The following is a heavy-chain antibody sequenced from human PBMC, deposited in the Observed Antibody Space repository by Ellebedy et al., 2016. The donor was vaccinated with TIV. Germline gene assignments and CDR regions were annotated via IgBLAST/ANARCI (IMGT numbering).Heavy chain of an antibody. CDR2: ISGGGSYI. Sequence: GGSLRLSCAASGFSLNTYGMSWVRQSPGQGLEWVSSISGGGSYIDYADSLKGRFTISRDNAKNLLYLEMNSLRVEDTAVYYCARDGVVDGLTPYYFDYWGRGTPVTVSS. D-gene: IGHD2-15*01. CDR1: GFSLNTYG. V-gene: IGHV3-21*06. CDR3: ARDGVVDGLTPYYFDY. J-gene: IGHJ4*02.